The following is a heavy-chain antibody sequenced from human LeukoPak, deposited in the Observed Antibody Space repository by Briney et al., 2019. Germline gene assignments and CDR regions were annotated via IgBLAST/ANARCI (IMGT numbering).Heavy chain of an antibody. CDR3: AREVDGDNWAHDAFDI. CDR1: GYTFTSYD. D-gene: IGHD1-20*01. J-gene: IGHJ3*02. V-gene: IGHV1-8*01. Sequence: ASVKVSCKASGYTFTSYDINWVRQATGQGLEWMGWMNPNSGNTGYAQKFQGRVTMTRNTSISTAYMELSSLRSEDTAVCYCAREVDGDNWAHDAFDIWGQGTMVTVSS. CDR2: MNPNSGNT.